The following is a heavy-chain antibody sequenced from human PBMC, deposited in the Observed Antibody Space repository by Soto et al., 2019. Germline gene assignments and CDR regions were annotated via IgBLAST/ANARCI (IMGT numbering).Heavy chain of an antibody. Sequence: PGGSLRLSCAASGFSFSSFWINWVRQAPGKGLEWVANMNRDGSAQYYVDSVKGRFTISRDNAKNSVSLQMNSLRAEDAAVYYCLSGSGYRGQGTLVTVSS. CDR2: MNRDGSAQ. CDR1: GFSFSSFW. D-gene: IGHD6-19*01. CDR3: LSGSGY. J-gene: IGHJ4*02. V-gene: IGHV3-7*01.